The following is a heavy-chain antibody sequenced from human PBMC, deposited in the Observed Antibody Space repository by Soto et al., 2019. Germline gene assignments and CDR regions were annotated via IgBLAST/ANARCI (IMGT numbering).Heavy chain of an antibody. CDR3: ARDGPPSSTYSMDV. CDR1: GGTYSRYS. V-gene: IGHV1-69*13. CDR2: IIPIFAAA. D-gene: IGHD2-2*01. J-gene: IGHJ6*02. Sequence: FSVKVACKASGGTYSRYSIGRRLHAPGQGFEWMGGIIPIFAAANYAQKFHGRVTIAADDSPSTAYMELSSLRSEDTAVYYCARDGPPSSTYSMDVWGQGTTGTVSS.